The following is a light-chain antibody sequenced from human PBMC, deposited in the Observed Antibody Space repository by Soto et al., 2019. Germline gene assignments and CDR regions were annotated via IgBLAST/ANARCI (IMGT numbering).Light chain of an antibody. CDR2: ENN. CDR1: SSNIGNNY. Sequence: SVLTQPPSVSAAPGQKVTISCSGSSSNIGNNYVSWYQQLPGTAPKLLIYENNKRPSGIPDRFSGSKSGTSATLGITGHQTGDEADYYCGTWDSSLSARVFGTGTKVTVL. V-gene: IGLV1-51*02. J-gene: IGLJ1*01. CDR3: GTWDSSLSARV.